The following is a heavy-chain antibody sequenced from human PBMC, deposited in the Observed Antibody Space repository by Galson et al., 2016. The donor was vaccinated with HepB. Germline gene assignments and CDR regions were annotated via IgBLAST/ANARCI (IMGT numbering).Heavy chain of an antibody. Sequence: SLRLSCAASGFLFNDHFMSWIRQAPGKGLEWVSSISSNGRTIYEEDSVKGRFTISRDDAKDSLYLQMKNLRVEDTAVYYWARRAVAGTHPFDYGGQGTLVTVSS. J-gene: IGHJ4*02. CDR3: ARRAVAGTHPFDY. D-gene: IGHD6-19*01. CDR1: GFLFNDHF. CDR2: ISSNGRTI. V-gene: IGHV3-11*01.